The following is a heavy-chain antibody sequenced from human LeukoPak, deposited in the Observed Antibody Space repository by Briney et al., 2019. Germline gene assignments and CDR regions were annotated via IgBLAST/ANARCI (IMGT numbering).Heavy chain of an antibody. D-gene: IGHD1-26*01. Sequence: GGSLRLSCAASGFTFSGSAMHWVRQAPGKGLEWVGRIRSKANSYATAYAASVKGRFTISRDDSKNTAYLQMNSLKTEDTAVYYCTLRGGGSYSFDYWGQGTLVTVSS. V-gene: IGHV3-73*01. CDR3: TLRGGGSYSFDY. CDR2: IRSKANSYAT. J-gene: IGHJ4*02. CDR1: GFTFSGSA.